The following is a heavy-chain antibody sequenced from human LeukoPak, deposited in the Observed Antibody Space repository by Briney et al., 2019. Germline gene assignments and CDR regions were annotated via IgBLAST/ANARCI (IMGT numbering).Heavy chain of an antibody. V-gene: IGHV3-48*04. J-gene: IGHJ4*02. CDR3: ARDMQQQDY. CDR1: GFTFSSYS. Sequence: GGSLRLSCAASGFTFSSYSMNWVRQAPGEGLEWVSYISSSGSTIYYADSVKGRFTISRDNAKNSLYLQMNSLRAEDTAVYYCARDMQQQDYWGQGTLVTVSS. D-gene: IGHD6-13*01. CDR2: ISSSGSTI.